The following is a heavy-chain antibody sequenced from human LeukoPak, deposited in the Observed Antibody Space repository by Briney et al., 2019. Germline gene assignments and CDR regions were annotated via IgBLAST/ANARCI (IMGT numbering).Heavy chain of an antibody. J-gene: IGHJ4*02. Sequence: GGSLRLSCAASGLTFNNYAMSWVRQAPGKGLEWVSAISGSAGATYYPDSVKGRFTISRDNSKNTLYLQMNSLSVEDTAVYYCAKKRDNHDWSYYFDDWGQGTQVTVSS. CDR1: GLTFNNYA. D-gene: IGHD3-9*01. CDR3: AKKRDNHDWSYYFDD. V-gene: IGHV3-23*01. CDR2: ISGSAGAT.